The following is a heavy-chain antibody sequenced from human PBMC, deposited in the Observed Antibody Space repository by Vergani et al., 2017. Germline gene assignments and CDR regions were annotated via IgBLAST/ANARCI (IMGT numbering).Heavy chain of an antibody. Sequence: QVQLQESGPGLVKPSETLSLTCTVSGGSLSSYYWSWIREPPGKGLEWIGYIYYSGSTNYNPSLKSRVTISVDTSKNQFSLKLSSVTAADTAVYYCARDGFSRYYDSSGYWVNWFDPWGQGTLVTVSS. CDR3: ARDGFSRYYDSSGYWVNWFDP. J-gene: IGHJ5*02. V-gene: IGHV4-59*01. CDR2: IYYSGST. D-gene: IGHD3-22*01. CDR1: GGSLSSYY.